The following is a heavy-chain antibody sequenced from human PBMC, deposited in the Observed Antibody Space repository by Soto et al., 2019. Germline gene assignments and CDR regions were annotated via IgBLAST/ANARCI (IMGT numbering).Heavy chain of an antibody. Sequence: GGSLRLSCAASGFTFSSYAMHWVRQAPGKGLEWVAVISYDGSNKYYADSVKGRFTISRDNSKNTLYLQMNSLRAEDTAVYYCARAGFEYYYDSSGYYYSFPFDYWGQGTLVTVSS. CDR2: ISYDGSNK. CDR3: ARAGFEYYYDSSGYYYSFPFDY. D-gene: IGHD3-22*01. V-gene: IGHV3-30-3*01. J-gene: IGHJ4*02. CDR1: GFTFSSYA.